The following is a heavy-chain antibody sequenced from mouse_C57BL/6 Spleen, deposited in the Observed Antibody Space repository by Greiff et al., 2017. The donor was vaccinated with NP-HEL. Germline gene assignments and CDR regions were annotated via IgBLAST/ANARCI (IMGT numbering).Heavy chain of an antibody. CDR1: GYTFTEYT. CDR3: ARHEGRYYGYDFDD. V-gene: IGHV1-62-2*01. CDR2: FYPGSGSI. D-gene: IGHD1-2*01. Sequence: QVQLQQSGAELVKPGASVKLSCKASGYTFTEYTIHWVKQRSGRGLEWIGWFYPGSGSIKYNEKFKVKATLTVDKSSSTAYMELSRLTSEDSAVYFCARHEGRYYGYDFDDWGTGTTLTASS. J-gene: IGHJ2*01.